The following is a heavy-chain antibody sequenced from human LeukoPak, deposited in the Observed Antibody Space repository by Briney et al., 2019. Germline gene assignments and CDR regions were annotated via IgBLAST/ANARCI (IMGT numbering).Heavy chain of an antibody. CDR3: ARHYSSFGPYYFDY. CDR1: GYSISSGYY. Sequence: SETLSLTCTVSGYSISSGYYWGWIRQPPGKGLEWIGSIYHSGSTYYNPSLKSGVTISVDTSKNQFSLRLSSVTATDTAVYYCARHYSSFGPYYFDYWGQGTLVTVSS. D-gene: IGHD4-11*01. V-gene: IGHV4-38-2*02. CDR2: IYHSGST. J-gene: IGHJ4*02.